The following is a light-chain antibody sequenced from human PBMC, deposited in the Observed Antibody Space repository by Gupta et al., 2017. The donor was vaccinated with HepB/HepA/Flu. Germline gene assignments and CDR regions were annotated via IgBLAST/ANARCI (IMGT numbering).Light chain of an antibody. CDR2: GAS. J-gene: IGKJ1*01. CDR3: QQYDRSPWT. V-gene: IGKV3-20*01. Sequence: EIVLTQSPGTLSLSPGERATLSCRASQRVSSSYLAWYQQKPGQTPRLVIYGASSRATGIPDSFSGSGSGTDFTLTISRLEPEDFAVYYCQQYDRSPWTFGQGTKVEIK. CDR1: QRVSSSY.